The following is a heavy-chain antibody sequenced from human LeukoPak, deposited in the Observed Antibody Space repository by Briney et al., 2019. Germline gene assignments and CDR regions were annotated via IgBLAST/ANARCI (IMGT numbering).Heavy chain of an antibody. D-gene: IGHD3-10*01. CDR1: GGSISSYY. J-gene: IGHJ3*02. CDR3: ARGVGYGSGSYRADAFDI. V-gene: IGHV4-59*08. Sequence: SETLSLTCTVSGGSISSYYWSWIRQPPGKGLEWIGYIYYSGSTNYNPPLKSRVTISVDTSKNQFSLKLSSVTAADTAVYYCARGVGYGSGSYRADAFDIWGQGTMVTVSS. CDR2: IYYSGST.